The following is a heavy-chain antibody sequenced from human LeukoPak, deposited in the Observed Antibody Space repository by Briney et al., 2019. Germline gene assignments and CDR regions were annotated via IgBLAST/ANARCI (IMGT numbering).Heavy chain of an antibody. CDR2: ISGSGGST. D-gene: IGHD6-19*01. V-gene: IGHV3-23*01. J-gene: IGHJ4*02. CDR3: AKDMEQWLVRSFFDY. CDR1: GFTFSSYA. Sequence: DPGGSLRLSCAASGFTFSSYAMSWVRQAPGKGLEWVSAISGSGGSTYYADSVKGRLTISRDNSKNTLYLQMNSLRAEDTAVYYCAKDMEQWLVRSFFDYWGQGTLVTVSS.